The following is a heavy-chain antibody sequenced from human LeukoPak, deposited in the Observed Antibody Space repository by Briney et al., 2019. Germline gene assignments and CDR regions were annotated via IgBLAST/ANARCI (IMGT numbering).Heavy chain of an antibody. CDR2: ISSSSSTV. J-gene: IGHJ4*02. CDR1: GFTFNNYS. CDR3: ARGYDYFDY. D-gene: IGHD1-1*01. Sequence: GGSLRLSCAASGFTFNNYSMNWVRQAPGEGLEWVSYISSSSSTVYYADSVKGRFTTSRDNAKNSLYLQMNSLRAEDTAVYYCARGYDYFDYWGQGTLVTVSS. V-gene: IGHV3-48*04.